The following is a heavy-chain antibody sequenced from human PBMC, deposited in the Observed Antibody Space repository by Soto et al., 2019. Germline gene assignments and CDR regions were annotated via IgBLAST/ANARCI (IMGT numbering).Heavy chain of an antibody. CDR2: INPNSGGT. V-gene: IGHV1-2*04. CDR3: ARETTGTTFPELAFDY. Sequence: GASVKVSCKASGYTFTGYYMHWVRQAPGQGLEWMGWINPNSGGTNYAQKFQGWVTMTRDTSISTAYMELSRLRSDDTAVYYCARETTGTTFPELAFDYWGQGTLVTVSS. CDR1: GYTFTGYY. D-gene: IGHD1-1*01. J-gene: IGHJ4*02.